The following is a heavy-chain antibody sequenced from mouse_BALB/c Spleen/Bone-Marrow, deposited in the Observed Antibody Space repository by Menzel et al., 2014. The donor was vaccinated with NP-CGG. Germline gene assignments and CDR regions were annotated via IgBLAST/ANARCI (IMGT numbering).Heavy chain of an antibody. J-gene: IGHJ4*01. Sequence: QFQLHQRGPELVKPGASARISCKASGYTFPSYYIHWVKQRPGQGLEWIGWIYPGNVNTKYNEKFKGKATLTADKSSSTAYMQLSSLTSEDSAVYFCARFYYGSSYAMDYWGQGTSVTVSS. CDR2: IYPGNVNT. CDR1: GYTFPSYY. CDR3: ARFYYGSSYAMDY. V-gene: IGHV1S56*01. D-gene: IGHD1-1*01.